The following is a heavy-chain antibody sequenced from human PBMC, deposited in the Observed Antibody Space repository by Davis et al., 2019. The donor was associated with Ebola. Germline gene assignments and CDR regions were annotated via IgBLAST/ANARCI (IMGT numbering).Heavy chain of an antibody. V-gene: IGHV3-21*01. D-gene: IGHD3-3*01. CDR2: ISSSSSYI. CDR1: GFTFSSYA. Sequence: GESLKISCAASGFTFSSYAMSWVRQAPGKGLEWVSSISSSSSYIYYADSVKGRFTISRDNAKNSLYLQMNSLRAEDTAVYYCAKAHRWSGRQDKPFGVDYWGQGTLVTVSS. CDR3: AKAHRWSGRQDKPFGVDY. J-gene: IGHJ4*02.